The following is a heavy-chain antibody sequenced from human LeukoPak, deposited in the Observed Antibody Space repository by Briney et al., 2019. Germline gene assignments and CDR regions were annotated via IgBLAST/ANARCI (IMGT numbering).Heavy chain of an antibody. V-gene: IGHV3-21*01. J-gene: IGHJ4*02. CDR1: GFTFSSYS. Sequence: GGSLRLSCAASGFTFSSYSMNWVRQAPGKGLEWVSSISSSSSSYIYYADSVKGRFTISRDNAKNSLYLQMNSLRAEDTAVYYCAREAYSSGWYGGFDYWGQGTLVTVSS. CDR2: ISSSSSSYI. CDR3: AREAYSSGWYGGFDY. D-gene: IGHD6-19*01.